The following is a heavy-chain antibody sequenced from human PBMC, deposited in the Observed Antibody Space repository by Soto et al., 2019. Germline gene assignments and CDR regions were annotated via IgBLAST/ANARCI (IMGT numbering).Heavy chain of an antibody. V-gene: IGHV3-33*01. CDR2: IWYDGSNK. CDR3: ARDLGVGGVRSYYGMGV. J-gene: IGHJ6*02. CDR1: GFTFSSYG. Sequence: QVQLVESGGGVVQPGRSLRLSCAASGFTFSSYGMHWVRQAPGKGLERVAVIWYDGSNKYYADSVKGRFTISRDNSKNTLYLQMNSLRGEDTAVYYCARDLGVGGVRSYYGMGVWGQGTTVTVSS. D-gene: IGHD3-16*01.